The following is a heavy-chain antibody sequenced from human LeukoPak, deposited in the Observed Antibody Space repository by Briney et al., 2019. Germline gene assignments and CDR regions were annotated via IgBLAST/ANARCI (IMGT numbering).Heavy chain of an antibody. CDR3: ARESPYSGTLN. CDR1: GGSFSGYY. V-gene: IGHV4-34*01. Sequence: SSETLSLTCAVYGGSFSGYYWSWIRQPPGKGLEWIGEINHSGSTNYNPSLKSRVTISVDTSKNQFSLKLSSVTAADTAAYYCARESPYSGTLNWGQGTLVTVSS. J-gene: IGHJ4*02. D-gene: IGHD6-13*01. CDR2: INHSGST.